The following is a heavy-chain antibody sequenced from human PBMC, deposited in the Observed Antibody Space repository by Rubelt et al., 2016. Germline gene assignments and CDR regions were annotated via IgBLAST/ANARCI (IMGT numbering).Heavy chain of an antibody. J-gene: IGHJ4*02. V-gene: IGHV3-30*10. CDR3: ARDLYYDSREVTPY. D-gene: IGHD3-22*01. Sequence: YYTDSVKGRFTISRDNSKDTLYLQMNSLRAEDTAVYYCARDLYYDSREVTPYWGQGTLVTVSS.